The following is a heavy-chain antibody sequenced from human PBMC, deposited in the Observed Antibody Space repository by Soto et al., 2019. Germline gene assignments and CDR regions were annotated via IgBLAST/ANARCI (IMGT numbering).Heavy chain of an antibody. J-gene: IGHJ6*02. CDR2: IYPGDSDT. V-gene: IGHV5-51*01. CDR3: ARGRGAYSSHPGYYDYGLDV. D-gene: IGHD6-13*01. CDR1: GYTFTNYW. Sequence: GESLKISCKGSGYTFTNYWIGWVRQMPGKGLEWMGIIYPGDSDTKYNPSFQGQVTISADKSITTTYMELSSLRSEDTAVYYCARGRGAYSSHPGYYDYGLDVWGQGTTVTVSS.